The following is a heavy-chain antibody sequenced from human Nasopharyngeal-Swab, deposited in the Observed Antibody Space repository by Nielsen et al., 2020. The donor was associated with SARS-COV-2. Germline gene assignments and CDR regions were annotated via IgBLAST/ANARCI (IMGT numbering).Heavy chain of an antibody. V-gene: IGHV4-61*01. CDR1: GGSVSSGSYY. J-gene: IGHJ5*02. CDR2: IYYSGST. D-gene: IGHD3-3*01. Sequence: ESLKISCTVPGGSVSSGSYYWSWIRQPPGKGLEWIGYIYYSGSTNYNPSLKSRVTISVDTSKNQFSLKLSSVTAADTAVYYCARVSIFGVATNTHWFDPWGQGTLVTVSS. CDR3: ARVSIFGVATNTHWFDP.